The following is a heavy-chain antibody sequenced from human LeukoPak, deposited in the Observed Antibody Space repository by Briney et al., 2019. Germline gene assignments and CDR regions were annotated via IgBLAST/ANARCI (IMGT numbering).Heavy chain of an antibody. V-gene: IGHV3-21*01. D-gene: IGHD6-19*01. Sequence: GGSLRLSGAASGFTFSSYSMNWVRQAPGKGLEWVSSISSSSSYIYYADSVKGRFTISRDNAKNSLYLQMNSLKAEDTAVYYCARDLSSSGWYGRYYFDYWGQGTLVTVSS. CDR2: ISSSSSYI. J-gene: IGHJ4*02. CDR3: ARDLSSSGWYGRYYFDY. CDR1: GFTFSSYS.